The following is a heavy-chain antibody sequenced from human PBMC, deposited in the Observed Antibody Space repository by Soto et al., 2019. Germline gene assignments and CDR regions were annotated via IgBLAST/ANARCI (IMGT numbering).Heavy chain of an antibody. J-gene: IGHJ6*03. CDR2: ISGSGGST. D-gene: IGHD2-15*01. Sequence: EVQLLESGGGLVQPGGSLRLSCAASGFTFSSYAMSWVRQAPGKGLEWVSAISGSGGSTYYADSVKGRFTISRDNSKNTLYLQMNSLRAEDTAVYYCASPCSGGSCYDYYYYMDVWGKGTTVTVSS. V-gene: IGHV3-23*01. CDR1: GFTFSSYA. CDR3: ASPCSGGSCYDYYYYMDV.